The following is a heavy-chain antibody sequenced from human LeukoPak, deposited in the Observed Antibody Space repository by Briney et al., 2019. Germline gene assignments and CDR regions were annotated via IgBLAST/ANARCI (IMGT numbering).Heavy chain of an antibody. Sequence: PGGSLRLSCAASGFTISKYWMTWVRQAPGKGLQWVAHIKGDGSDKYYVDSVKGRFTISRDNAKTSLYLQMNSLRPEDTAVYYCATWSSGWQFDYWGQGTLVSVSS. D-gene: IGHD6-19*01. CDR1: GFTISKYW. J-gene: IGHJ4*02. V-gene: IGHV3-7*05. CDR3: ATWSSGWQFDY. CDR2: IKGDGSDK.